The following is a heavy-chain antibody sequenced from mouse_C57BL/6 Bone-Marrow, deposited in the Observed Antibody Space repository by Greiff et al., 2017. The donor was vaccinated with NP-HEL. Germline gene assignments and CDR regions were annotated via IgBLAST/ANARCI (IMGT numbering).Heavy chain of an antibody. CDR2: IDPSDSYT. J-gene: IGHJ3*01. Sequence: VQLQQSGAELVMPGASVKLSCKASGYTFTSYWMHWVKQRPGQGLEWIGEIDPSDSYTNYNQKFKGKSTLTVDKSSSTAYMQLSSLTSEDSAVYHCARLWFAYWGQGTLVTVSA. V-gene: IGHV1-69*01. CDR3: ARLWFAY. CDR1: GYTFTSYW.